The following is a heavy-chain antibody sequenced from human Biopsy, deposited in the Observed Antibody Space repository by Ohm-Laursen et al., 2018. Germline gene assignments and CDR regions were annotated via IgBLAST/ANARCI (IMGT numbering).Heavy chain of an antibody. D-gene: IGHD1-26*01. CDR2: IIPIPNVA. CDR1: GYTFTSHD. Sequence: SVKVSCKTSGYTFTSHDINWVRQATGQGLEWMGGIIPIPNVATYAQKFQGRITITADESTSTAYMELSSLTSDDTAVYFCARGEGSSWFDPWGHGTLVTVSS. CDR3: ARGEGSSWFDP. J-gene: IGHJ5*02. V-gene: IGHV1-69*10.